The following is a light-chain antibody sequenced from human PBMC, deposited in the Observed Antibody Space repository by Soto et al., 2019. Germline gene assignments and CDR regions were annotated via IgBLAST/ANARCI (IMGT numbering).Light chain of an antibody. CDR1: PGISSY. V-gene: IGKV1D-8*03. CDR2: AAS. CDR3: QQYYSFPLT. J-gene: IGKJ1*01. Sequence: VIWMTQSPSLLSASTGDRVTISCRMSPGISSYLAWYQQKPGKAPELLIYAASTLQSGVPSRFSGSGSGTDFTLTISCLQSEDFATYYCQQYYSFPLTFGQGTKVEIK.